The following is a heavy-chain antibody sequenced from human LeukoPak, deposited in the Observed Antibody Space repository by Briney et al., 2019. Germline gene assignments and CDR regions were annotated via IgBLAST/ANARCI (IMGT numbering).Heavy chain of an antibody. J-gene: IGHJ4*02. CDR3: ASLTTVTQGYFDS. CDR1: GGSISSYY. CDR2: IYYSGST. Sequence: KPSETLSLTCTVSGGSISSYYWSWIRQPPGKGLEWIGYIYYSGSTNYNPSLKSRFTISVDTSKNQFSLKLSSVTATDTAVYYCASLTTVTQGYFDSWGQGTLVTVSS. D-gene: IGHD4-17*01. V-gene: IGHV4-59*08.